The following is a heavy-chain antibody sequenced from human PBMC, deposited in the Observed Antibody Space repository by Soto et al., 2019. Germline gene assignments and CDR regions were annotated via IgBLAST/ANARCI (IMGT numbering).Heavy chain of an antibody. CDR1: GFNFKKFA. D-gene: IGHD6-19*01. CDR3: AKAHGEQWLLPHLDN. J-gene: IGHJ4*02. CDR2: IRGCGGSP. V-gene: IGHV3-23*01. Sequence: EVQLLESGGGVVQPGGSLRLSCVASGFNFKKFAMAWVRQAPGEGLEWVSGIRGCGGSPSNADSVKGPFSIARDDSKNTLSLQMNSLRVQDTAQYYCAKAHGEQWLLPHLDNLGQGTLVTVS.